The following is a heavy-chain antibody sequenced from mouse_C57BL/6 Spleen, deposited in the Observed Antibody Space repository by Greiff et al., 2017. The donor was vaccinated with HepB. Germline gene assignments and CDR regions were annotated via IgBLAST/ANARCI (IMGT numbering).Heavy chain of an antibody. CDR2: IYPRSGNT. CDR3: AREGTGTDYFDY. J-gene: IGHJ2*01. V-gene: IGHV1-81*01. CDR1: GYTFTSYG. D-gene: IGHD4-1*01. Sequence: QVQLKESGAELARPGASVKLSCKASGYTFTSYGISWVKQRTGQGLEWIGEIYPRSGNTYYNEKFKGKATLTADKSSSTAYMELRSLTSEDSAVYFCAREGTGTDYFDYWGQGTTLTVSS.